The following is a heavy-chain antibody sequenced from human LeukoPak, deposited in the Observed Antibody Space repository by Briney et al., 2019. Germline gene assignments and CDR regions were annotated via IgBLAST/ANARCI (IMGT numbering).Heavy chain of an antibody. CDR2: IYSGGTT. D-gene: IGHD7-27*01. Sequence: PGGSLRLSCGASGFTVSSNYMSWVRQAPGKGLEWVSVIYSGGTTYYADSVKGRFTISRDNSKKTLYLQMNSLRAEDTAVYYCDRKTGAEAFDIWGQGTMVTVSS. CDR3: DRKTGAEAFDI. J-gene: IGHJ3*02. CDR1: GFTVSSNY. V-gene: IGHV3-66*01.